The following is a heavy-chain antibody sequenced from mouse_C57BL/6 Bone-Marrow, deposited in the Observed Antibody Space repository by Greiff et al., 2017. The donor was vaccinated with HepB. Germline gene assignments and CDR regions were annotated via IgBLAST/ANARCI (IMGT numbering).Heavy chain of an antibody. D-gene: IGHD2-2*01. V-gene: IGHV5-6*02. Sequence: EVMLVESGGDLVKPGGSLKLSCAASGFTFSSYGMSWVRQTPDKRLEWVATISSGGSYTYYPDSVKGRFTISRDNAKNTLYLQMSSLKSEDTAMYYCARRGYGYDGVDYWGQGTTLTVSS. CDR2: ISSGGSYT. CDR1: GFTFSSYG. CDR3: ARRGYGYDGVDY. J-gene: IGHJ2*01.